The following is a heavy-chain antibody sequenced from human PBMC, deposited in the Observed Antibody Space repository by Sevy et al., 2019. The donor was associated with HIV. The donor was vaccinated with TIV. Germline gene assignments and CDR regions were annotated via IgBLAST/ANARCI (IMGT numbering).Heavy chain of an antibody. V-gene: IGHV3-49*03. CDR2: IRSKAYGGTT. CDR3: TGNYDSSGYGSTGY. J-gene: IGHJ4*02. CDR1: GFTFGDYA. Sequence: GGSLRLSCTASGFTFGDYAMSWFRQAPGKGLEWVGFIRSKAYGGTTEYAASVKGRFTISRDDSKSIAYLQMNSLKTEEAAVYYCTGNYDSSGYGSTGYWGQGTLVTVSS. D-gene: IGHD3-22*01.